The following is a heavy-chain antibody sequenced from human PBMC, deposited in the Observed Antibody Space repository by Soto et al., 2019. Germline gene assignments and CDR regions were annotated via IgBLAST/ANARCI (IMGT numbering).Heavy chain of an antibody. CDR1: GFTFSSFP. J-gene: IGHJ4*02. CDR3: AREWSVANPGY. D-gene: IGHD5-12*01. CDR2: ISKDGDKK. V-gene: IGHV3-30-3*01. Sequence: GGSLRLSCVASGFTFSSFPMHWVRQAPGKGLEWVAVISKDGDKKYYADSVKGRFTISRDNSKNTLYLQMNSLRPEDTAVHYCAREWSVANPGYWGQGTQVTVSS.